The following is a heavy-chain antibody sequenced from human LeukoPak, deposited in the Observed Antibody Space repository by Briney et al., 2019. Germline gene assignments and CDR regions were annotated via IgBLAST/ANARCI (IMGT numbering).Heavy chain of an antibody. D-gene: IGHD3-22*01. CDR2: IVAGSGNT. V-gene: IGHV1-58*01. J-gene: IGHJ4*02. Sequence: PVKVSCKASGFTFTSSAVQWVRQARGQRLEWIGWIVAGSGNTNYAQKFQERVTITRDMSTSTAYMELSSLRSEDTAVYYCAALYYYDSSGYYYSDYWGQGTLVTVSS. CDR3: AALYYYDSSGYYYSDY. CDR1: GFTFTSSA.